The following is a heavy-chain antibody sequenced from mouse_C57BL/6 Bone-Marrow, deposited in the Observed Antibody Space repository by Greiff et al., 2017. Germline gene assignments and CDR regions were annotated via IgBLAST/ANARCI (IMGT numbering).Heavy chain of an antibody. CDR1: GFNIKDDY. D-gene: IGHD1-1*01. CDR3: IPVYYCTDYYAMDY. J-gene: IGHJ4*01. Sequence: EVQLQQSGAELVRPGASVKLSCTASGFNIKDDYMHWVQQRPEQGLEWIGWIDPENGDTEYASKFQGKATITADTSSNTAYLQLSSLTSEDTAVYYCIPVYYCTDYYAMDYWGQGTSVTVSS. V-gene: IGHV14-4*01. CDR2: IDPENGDT.